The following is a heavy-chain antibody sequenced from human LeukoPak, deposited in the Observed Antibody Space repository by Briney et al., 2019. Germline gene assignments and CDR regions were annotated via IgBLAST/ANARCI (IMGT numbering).Heavy chain of an antibody. CDR2: IYTSGRT. D-gene: IGHD2-8*02. CDR3: ARGYWLYFDY. J-gene: IGHJ4*02. CDR1: GGSLSSGSYY. Sequence: MASETLSLTCTVSGGSLSSGSYYWSWIRQPAGKGLEWIGRIYTSGRTMYSPSLKSRVTISADTSKNQFSLKLSSVTATDTAVYYCARGYWLYFDYWGQGTLVTVSS. V-gene: IGHV4-61*02.